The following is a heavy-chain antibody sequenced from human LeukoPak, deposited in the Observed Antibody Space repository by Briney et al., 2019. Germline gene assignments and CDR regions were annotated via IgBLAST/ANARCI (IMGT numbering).Heavy chain of an antibody. CDR2: IYYTGGT. Sequence: SETLSLTCSVSGDSITSSSYYWAWIRQSPEKGLEWIGSIYYTGGTNYSPSLKSRVTISVDTSKNQFSLKLSSVTAADTAVYYCASVKGSGSTSYYDAFDIWGQGTMVTVSS. CDR1: GDSITSSSYY. CDR3: ASVKGSGSTSYYDAFDI. J-gene: IGHJ3*02. D-gene: IGHD2-2*01. V-gene: IGHV4-39*01.